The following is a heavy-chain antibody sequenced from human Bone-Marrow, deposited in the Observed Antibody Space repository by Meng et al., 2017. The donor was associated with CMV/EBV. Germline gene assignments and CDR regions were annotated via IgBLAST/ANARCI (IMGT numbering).Heavy chain of an antibody. V-gene: IGHV3-23*03. CDR1: GFTFSSYA. CDR3: AKALRGSALCGY. Sequence: GGSLRLSCAASGFTFSSYAMSWVRQAPGKGLEWVSVIYSGGSSTYNADSVKGRFTISRDSSKNTLYLPMNSLRAEDTAVYYGAKALRGSALCGYWGQGTLVIVSS. CDR2: IYSGGSST. D-gene: IGHD2-21*01. J-gene: IGHJ4*02.